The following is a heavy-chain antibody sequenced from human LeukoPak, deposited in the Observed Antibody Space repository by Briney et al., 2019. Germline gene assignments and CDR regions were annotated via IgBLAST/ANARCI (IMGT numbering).Heavy chain of an antibody. D-gene: IGHD5-12*01. Sequence: PGGSLRLSCAASGFTFSNAWMSWVRQAPGKGLEWVGRIKSKTDGGTTDYAAPVKGRFTISRDDSKNTLYLQMNSLRAEDTAVYYCARAPAVATIVQFDYWGQGTLVTVSS. CDR1: GFTFSNAW. CDR3: ARAPAVATIVQFDY. V-gene: IGHV3-15*01. CDR2: IKSKTDGGTT. J-gene: IGHJ4*02.